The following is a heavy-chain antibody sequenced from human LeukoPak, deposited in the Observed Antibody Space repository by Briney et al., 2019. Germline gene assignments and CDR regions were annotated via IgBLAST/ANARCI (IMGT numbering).Heavy chain of an antibody. Sequence: GGSLRLSCAASGFAFSGYAMSWVRQAPGKGLQHVSSIISSSLEMDYADSVRGRFSISRDNAKNALYLEMSGLRVEDTAVYYCARDRRGYDASGHYYRHFDFWGQGALVTVSS. CDR3: ARDRRGYDASGHYYRHFDF. CDR2: IISSSLEM. CDR1: GFAFSGYA. V-gene: IGHV3-21*06. J-gene: IGHJ4*02. D-gene: IGHD3-22*01.